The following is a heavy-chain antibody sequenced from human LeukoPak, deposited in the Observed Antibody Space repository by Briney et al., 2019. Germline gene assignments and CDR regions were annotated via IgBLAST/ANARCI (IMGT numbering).Heavy chain of an antibody. CDR3: ARLYRHMDV. CDR1: GGSISNYF. J-gene: IGHJ6*03. CDR2: IYYSDST. V-gene: IGHV4-59*08. D-gene: IGHD2-2*02. Sequence: SETLSLTCTVSGGSISNYFWSWIRQPPGKGLECIGYIYYSDSTNYNPSLKSRVTVSVDTSKNQFSLKLSSVTAADTAVYYCARLYRHMDVWGKGTTVTISS.